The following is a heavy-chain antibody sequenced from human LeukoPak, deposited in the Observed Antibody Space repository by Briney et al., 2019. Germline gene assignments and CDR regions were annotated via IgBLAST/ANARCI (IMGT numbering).Heavy chain of an antibody. V-gene: IGHV3-48*04. J-gene: IGHJ4*02. CDR1: GFTFSSYG. CDR2: ISSSGSTI. D-gene: IGHD1-26*01. CDR3: ARDQWERVFDY. Sequence: PGGSLRLSCAASGFTFSSYGMNWVRQAPGKGLEWVSYISSSGSTIYYADSVKGRFTISRDNAKNSLYLQMNSLRAEDTAVYYCARDQWERVFDYWGQGTLVTVSS.